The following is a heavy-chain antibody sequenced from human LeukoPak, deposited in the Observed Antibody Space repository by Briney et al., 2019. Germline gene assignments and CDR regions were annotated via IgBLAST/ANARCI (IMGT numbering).Heavy chain of an antibody. D-gene: IGHD3-22*01. Sequence: GGSLRLSCAASGFTFSSYWMHWVRQAPGKGLVWVSRINSDGSITTYADSVRGRFTISRDNSKNTLYLQMNTLRAEDTAIYYCASSYGSSAYYPFDYWGQGTLVTVFS. V-gene: IGHV3-74*01. CDR1: GFTFSSYW. CDR3: ASSYGSSAYYPFDY. J-gene: IGHJ4*02. CDR2: INSDGSIT.